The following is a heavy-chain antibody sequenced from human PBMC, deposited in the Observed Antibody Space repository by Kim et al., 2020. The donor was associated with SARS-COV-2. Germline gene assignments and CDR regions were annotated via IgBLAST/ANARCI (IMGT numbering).Heavy chain of an antibody. CDR2: IDPSDSYT. J-gene: IGHJ3*02. CDR1: GYSFTSYW. D-gene: IGHD3-16*02. V-gene: IGHV5-10-1*01. CDR3: ARQGYDYVWGSYRRDAFDI. Sequence: GESLKISCKGSGYSFTSYWISWVRQMPGKGLEWMGRIDPSDSYTNYSPSFQGHVTISADKSISTAYLQWSSLKASDTAMYYCARQGYDYVWGSYRRDAFDIWGQGTMVTVSS.